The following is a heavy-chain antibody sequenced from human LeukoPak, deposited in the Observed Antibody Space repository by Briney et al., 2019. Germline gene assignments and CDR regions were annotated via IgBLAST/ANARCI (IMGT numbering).Heavy chain of an antibody. CDR2: IYYSGST. Sequence: SETLSLTCTVSGGSISSSSYYWGWIRQPPGKGLEWIGSIYYSGSTYYNPSLKSRVTISVDTSKNQFSLKLSSVTAADTAVYYCARDLSEVKKSDWFDPWGQGTLVTVSS. J-gene: IGHJ5*02. CDR1: GGSISSSSYY. V-gene: IGHV4-39*07. D-gene: IGHD2/OR15-2a*01. CDR3: ARDLSEVKKSDWFDP.